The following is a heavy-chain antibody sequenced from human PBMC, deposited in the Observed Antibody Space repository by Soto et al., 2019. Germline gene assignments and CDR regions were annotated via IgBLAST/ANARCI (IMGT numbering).Heavy chain of an antibody. CDR3: ARTPDRYCTNGVCFFDP. Sequence: SVKVSCKASGGTFSSYAISWVRQAPGQGLEWMGGIIPIFGTANYAQKFQGRVTITADESTSTAYMELSSLRSEDTAVYYCARTPDRYCTNGVCFFDPWGQGTLVTVSS. V-gene: IGHV1-69*13. CDR2: IIPIFGTA. J-gene: IGHJ5*02. CDR1: GGTFSSYA. D-gene: IGHD2-8*01.